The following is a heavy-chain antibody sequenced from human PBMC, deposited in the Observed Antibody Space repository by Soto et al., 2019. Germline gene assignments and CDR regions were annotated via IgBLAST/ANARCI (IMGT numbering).Heavy chain of an antibody. V-gene: IGHV1-69*13. CDR2: IIPIFGTA. CDR3: ARDKDYGSGSPYYGMDV. J-gene: IGHJ6*02. CDR1: GGTFSSYA. Sequence: ASVKVSCKASGGTFSSYAISWVRQAPGQGLEWMGGIIPIFGTANYAQKFQGRVTITADESTSTAYMELSSLRSEDTAVYYCARDKDYGSGSPYYGMDVWGQGTTVTVSS. D-gene: IGHD3-10*01.